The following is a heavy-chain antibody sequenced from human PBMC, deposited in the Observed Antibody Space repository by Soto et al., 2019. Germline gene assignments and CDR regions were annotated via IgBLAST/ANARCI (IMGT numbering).Heavy chain of an antibody. CDR3: ARGGSSGWTIDY. J-gene: IGHJ4*02. V-gene: IGHV4-30-2*01. D-gene: IGHD6-19*01. CDR1: GGSISSGGYS. Sequence: SETLSLTCAVSGGSISSGGYSWSWIRQPPGKGLEWIGYIYHSGSTYYNPSLKSRVTISVDRSKNQFSLKLSSVTAADTAVYYCARGGSSGWTIDYWGQGTLVTVSS. CDR2: IYHSGST.